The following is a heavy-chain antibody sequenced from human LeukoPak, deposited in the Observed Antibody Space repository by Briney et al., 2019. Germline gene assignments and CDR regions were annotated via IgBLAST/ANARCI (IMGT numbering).Heavy chain of an antibody. J-gene: IGHJ4*02. Sequence: SETLSLTCAVYGGSFSGYYWSWIRQPPGKGLEWIGEINHSGSTNYNPSLKSRVTISVDTSKDQFSLNLDSVTAADTAIYYCVRFLRLRYDTSRFDPAPVWGRGTLVSVSS. CDR2: INHSGST. D-gene: IGHD3-22*01. CDR3: VRFLRLRYDTSRFDPAPV. CDR1: GGSFSGYY. V-gene: IGHV4-34*01.